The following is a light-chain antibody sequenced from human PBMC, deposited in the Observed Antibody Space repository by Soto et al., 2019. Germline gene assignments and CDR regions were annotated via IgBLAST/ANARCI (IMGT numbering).Light chain of an antibody. Sequence: DIQMTQSPSTLSASVGDRVTITCRASQSISNWLAWYQQKPGKAPKLLIYMVSSLESGVPSRFSGSGSGTEFTLTISSLQTDDFAIYYCQQYKSYSVTFGQGTRLEIK. CDR2: MVS. CDR3: QQYKSYSVT. CDR1: QSISNW. J-gene: IGKJ5*01. V-gene: IGKV1-5*03.